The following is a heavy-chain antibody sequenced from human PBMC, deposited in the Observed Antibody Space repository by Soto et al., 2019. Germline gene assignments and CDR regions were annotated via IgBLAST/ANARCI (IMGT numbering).Heavy chain of an antibody. D-gene: IGHD3-9*01. CDR2: IYYSGST. CDR1: GVSISSSIYY. J-gene: IGHJ5*02. CDR3: ASRTYYDILTGSPGFDP. Sequence: SETLSLTCTVSGVSISSSIYYWGWIRQPPGKGLEWIGSIYYSGSTYYNPSLKSRVTISVDTSKNQFSLKLSSVTAADTAVYYCASRTYYDILTGSPGFDPWGQGTLVTVSS. V-gene: IGHV4-39*01.